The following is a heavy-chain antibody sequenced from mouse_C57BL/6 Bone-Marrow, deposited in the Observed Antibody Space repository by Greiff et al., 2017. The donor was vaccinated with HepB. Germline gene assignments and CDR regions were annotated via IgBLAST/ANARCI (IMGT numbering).Heavy chain of an antibody. Sequence: EVQGVESGGDLVKPGGSLKLSCAASGFTFSSYGMSWVRQTPDKRLEWVATISSGGSYTYYPDSVKGRFTISRDNAKNTLYLQMSSLKSEDTAMYYCARRGAGYWGQGTTLTVSS. J-gene: IGHJ2*01. CDR3: ARRGAGY. CDR2: ISSGGSYT. V-gene: IGHV5-6*01. CDR1: GFTFSSYG.